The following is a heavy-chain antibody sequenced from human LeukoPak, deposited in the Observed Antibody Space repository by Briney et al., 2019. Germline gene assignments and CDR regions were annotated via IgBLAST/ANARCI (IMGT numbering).Heavy chain of an antibody. D-gene: IGHD3-3*01. CDR1: GYSFTAYY. J-gene: IGHJ4*02. V-gene: IGHV1-2*02. CDR2: IYPNSGGA. Sequence: ASVRVSCKASGYSFTAYYIHWVRQAPGQGLEWMGWIYPNSGGANYARKFRGRVTLTRDTSISTAYMELSRLRSDDTVVYYCARDWSVGIRDDYWGQGTLVTVSS. CDR3: ARDWSVGIRDDY.